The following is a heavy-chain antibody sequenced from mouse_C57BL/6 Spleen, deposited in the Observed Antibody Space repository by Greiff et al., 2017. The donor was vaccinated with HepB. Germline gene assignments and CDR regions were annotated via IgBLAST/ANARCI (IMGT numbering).Heavy chain of an antibody. J-gene: IGHJ2*01. D-gene: IGHD1-1*01. CDR1: GFNIKDYY. CDR3: TQGESPYYYGSSHDY. V-gene: IGHV14-1*01. Sequence: EVQLQQSGAELVRPGASVKLSCTASGFNIKDYYMHWVKQRPEQGLEWIGRIDPEDGDTEYAPKFQGKATMTADTSSNPAYLQLSSLTSEDTAVYYCTQGESPYYYGSSHDYWGQGTTLTVSS. CDR2: IDPEDGDT.